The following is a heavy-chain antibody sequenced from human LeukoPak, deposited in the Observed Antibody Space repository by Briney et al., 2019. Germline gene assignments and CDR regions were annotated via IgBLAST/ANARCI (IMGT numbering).Heavy chain of an antibody. CDR3: AKGISSYYYYYMDV. V-gene: IGHV3-23*01. CDR1: GVTFSSYA. D-gene: IGHD2-21*01. Sequence: GGSLRLSCAASGVTFSSYAMSWVRQAPGQGLEWVSGMSGSRGMAYYADTVQGRVTITRDNSKNTLYLQMNSLRAEDTAVYYCAKGISSYYYYYMDVWGKGTTVTVSS. J-gene: IGHJ6*03. CDR2: MSGSRGMA.